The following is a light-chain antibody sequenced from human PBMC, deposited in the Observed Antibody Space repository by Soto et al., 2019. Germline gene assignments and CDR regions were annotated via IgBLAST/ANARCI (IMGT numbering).Light chain of an antibody. CDR1: QSVSSNY. J-gene: IGKJ3*01. Sequence: EIVLTQSPGTLSLSPGERATLSCRASQSVSSNYLAWYQQKHGQAPRLLIYGASSMATGTPDRFSGSASGTDFTLTISRLEPEDFAVYYCQQYGRSPFTFGPGNKVDIK. V-gene: IGKV3-20*01. CDR2: GAS. CDR3: QQYGRSPFT.